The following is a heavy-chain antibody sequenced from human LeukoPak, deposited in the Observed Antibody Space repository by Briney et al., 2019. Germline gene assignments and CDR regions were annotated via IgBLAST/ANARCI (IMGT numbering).Heavy chain of an antibody. D-gene: IGHD3-16*01. J-gene: IGHJ4*02. CDR2: IRSNSDNT. CDR3: ARDWGSIKVITNY. Sequence: ASVKVSWKATGYTFTIYGISLVRQAPGQGLGGIGWIRSNSDNTNYAQKLQGRVTMTTHTSTSTAYMELRSLRSDDTAVYYCARDWGSIKVITNYWGQGTLDTVSS. CDR1: GYTFTIYG. V-gene: IGHV1-18*01.